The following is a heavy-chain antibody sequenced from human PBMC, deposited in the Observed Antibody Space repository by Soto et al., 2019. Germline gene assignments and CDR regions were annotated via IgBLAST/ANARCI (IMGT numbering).Heavy chain of an antibody. CDR3: AKDLGWSGYYLEDGGY. D-gene: IGHD3-3*01. V-gene: IGHV3-23*01. CDR2: ISGSGGST. Sequence: EVQLLESGGGLVQPGGSLRLSCAASGFTFSSYAMSWVRQAPGKGLEWVSAISGSGGSTYYADSVKGRFTISRDNSKNTLYLQMNSLRAEDTAVYYCAKDLGWSGYYLEDGGYWGQGTLVTVSS. CDR1: GFTFSSYA. J-gene: IGHJ4*02.